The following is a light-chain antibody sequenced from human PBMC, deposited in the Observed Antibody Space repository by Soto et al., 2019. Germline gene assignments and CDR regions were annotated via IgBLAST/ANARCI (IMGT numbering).Light chain of an antibody. V-gene: IGKV3-15*01. J-gene: IGKJ2*01. Sequence: EIVMTQSPATLSVSPGERVTLSCSASQSVSRKLAWYQQKPGQAPRLLIYGTTTRATGIPARFSGSGSGTEFTLTISSLQSEDFGIYYCQQYGHRPPYTFGQGTTLETK. CDR3: QQYGHRPPYT. CDR2: GTT. CDR1: QSVSRK.